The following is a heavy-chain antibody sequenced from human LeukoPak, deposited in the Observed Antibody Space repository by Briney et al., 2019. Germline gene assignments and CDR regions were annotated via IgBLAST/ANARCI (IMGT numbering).Heavy chain of an antibody. J-gene: IGHJ3*02. V-gene: IGHV3-13*01. CDR3: ARGSVAGNHAFDI. CDR2: IAIAGDT. Sequence: GGSLRLSCAASGFTFSNYDMHWVRQSTGKGLEWVSGIAIAGDTYYPASVKGRFTISRENAKNSLYLQMNSLRAGDTAVYYCARGSVAGNHAFDIWGQGTMVTVSS. CDR1: GFTFSNYD. D-gene: IGHD6-19*01.